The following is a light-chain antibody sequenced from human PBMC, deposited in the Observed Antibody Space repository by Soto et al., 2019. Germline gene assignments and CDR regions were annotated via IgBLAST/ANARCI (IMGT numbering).Light chain of an antibody. Sequence: QSALTQPASVSGSPGQSITISCTGTSSDIGAYNSVSWYQQYPGRAPKLMIYEVSNRPSGVSARFSASKSGNTASLTISGLQAEDEADYYCNSRGGSRPYYVFGTGTTVTVL. V-gene: IGLV2-14*01. J-gene: IGLJ1*01. CDR1: SSDIGAYNS. CDR3: NSRGGSRPYYV. CDR2: EVS.